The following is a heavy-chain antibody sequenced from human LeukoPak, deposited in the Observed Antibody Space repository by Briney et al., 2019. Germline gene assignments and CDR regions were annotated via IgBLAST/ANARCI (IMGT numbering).Heavy chain of an antibody. D-gene: IGHD3-3*01. CDR3: TTDFWSGYAYCYYMDV. CDR1: GFTFSSCS. J-gene: IGHJ6*03. V-gene: IGHV3-15*01. CDR2: IKSKTDGGTT. Sequence: GGSLRLSCAASGFTFSSCSMNWVRQAPGKGLEWVGRIKSKTDGGTTDYAAPVKGRFTISRDDSKNTLYLQMNSLKTEDTAVYYCTTDFWSGYAYCYYMDVWGKGTTVTVSS.